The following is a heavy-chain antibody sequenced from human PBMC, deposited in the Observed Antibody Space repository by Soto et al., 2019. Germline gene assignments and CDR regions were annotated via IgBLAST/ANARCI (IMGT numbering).Heavy chain of an antibody. D-gene: IGHD1-26*01. CDR1: GGSIGGYY. V-gene: IGHV4-4*07. J-gene: IGHJ3*02. Sequence: SETLSLTCTVSGGSIGGYYWSWTRQSAGKGLEWIGRIHSSGRTNYNPSLNSRVSMSVDVSKSQFALNLTSVTAADTAVYYCVKVDWLIVGQAFDIWGQGTMVTVSS. CDR3: VKVDWLIVGQAFDI. CDR2: IHSSGRT.